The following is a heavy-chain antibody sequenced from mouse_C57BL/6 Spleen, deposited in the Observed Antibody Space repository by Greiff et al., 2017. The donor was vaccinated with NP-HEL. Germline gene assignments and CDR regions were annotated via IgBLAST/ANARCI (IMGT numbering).Heavy chain of an antibody. Sequence: QVQLQQPGAELVSPGTSVQLSCKASGYTFTSYWMHWVKQRPGPGLEWIGVIDPSDSYTNYNQKFKGKATLTVDTSSSTAYMQLSSLTSEDSAVYYCARGDYDGPMDYWGQGTSVTVSS. CDR1: GYTFTSYW. D-gene: IGHD2-4*01. CDR3: ARGDYDGPMDY. CDR2: IDPSDSYT. V-gene: IGHV1-59*01. J-gene: IGHJ4*01.